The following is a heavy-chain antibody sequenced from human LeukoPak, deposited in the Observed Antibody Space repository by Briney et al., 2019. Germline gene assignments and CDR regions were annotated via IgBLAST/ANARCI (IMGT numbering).Heavy chain of an antibody. Sequence: GGSLRVSCSASGFTFDGYAMSWVRQALGKGLEWVGFIRSKAYGGKTNYAASVQGRFSISRDDSRSTVHLQMDSLRTEDTAVYFCTRVNYYDSSSFYYGYSDYWGQGDLVTVSS. J-gene: IGHJ4*02. CDR3: TRVNYYDSSSFYYGYSDY. D-gene: IGHD3-22*01. V-gene: IGHV3-49*04. CDR2: IRSKAYGGKT. CDR1: GFTFDGYA.